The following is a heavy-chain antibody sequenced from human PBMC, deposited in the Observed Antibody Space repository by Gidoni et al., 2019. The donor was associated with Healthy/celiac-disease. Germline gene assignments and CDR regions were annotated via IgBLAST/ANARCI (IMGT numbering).Heavy chain of an antibody. V-gene: IGHV3-64D*06. CDR1: GFTFRSYA. J-gene: IGHJ4*02. CDR3: VKDTVSSLDY. Sequence: EVQLVVSGGGLVQPGGSLRLSFSASGFTFRSYAMHWVRQAPGKGLEYGSDIRSNGCSTYYADSVKGRFTICRDNSKNTRYLQMSSLRAEDTAVYYCVKDTVSSLDYWGQGTLVTVSA. CDR2: IRSNGCST. D-gene: IGHD4-17*01.